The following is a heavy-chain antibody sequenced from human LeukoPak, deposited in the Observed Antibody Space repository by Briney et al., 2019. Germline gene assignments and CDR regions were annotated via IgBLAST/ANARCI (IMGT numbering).Heavy chain of an antibody. CDR2: INPNSGGT. Sequence: ASVKVSCKASGYTFTGYYMHWVRQAPGQGLEWMGWINPNSGGTSYAQKFQGWVTMTRDTSISTAYMELSRLRSDDTAVYYCARSPVLRYFDWLFYFDYWGQGTLVTVSS. CDR1: GYTFTGYY. CDR3: ARSPVLRYFDWLFYFDY. D-gene: IGHD3-9*01. V-gene: IGHV1-2*04. J-gene: IGHJ4*02.